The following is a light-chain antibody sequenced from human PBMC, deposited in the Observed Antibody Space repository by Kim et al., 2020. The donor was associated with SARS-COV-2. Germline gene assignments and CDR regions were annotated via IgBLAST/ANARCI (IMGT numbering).Light chain of an antibody. J-gene: IGLJ2*01. CDR3: ATWDDRLNGLI. Sequence: QSVLTQPPSASGTPGQRVTISCSGSSSNIGSNDVNWYQQFPGTAPKLLVSVNNHRPSGVPDRFSASKSATSASLAISGLQSEDEADYYCATWDDRLNGLIFGGGTQLTVL. CDR2: VNN. CDR1: SSNIGSND. V-gene: IGLV1-44*01.